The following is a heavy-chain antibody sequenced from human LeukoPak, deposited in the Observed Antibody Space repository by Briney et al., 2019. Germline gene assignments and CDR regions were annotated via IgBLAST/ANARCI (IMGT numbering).Heavy chain of an antibody. V-gene: IGHV3-53*01. CDR2: IYSGGRT. D-gene: IGHD6-19*01. J-gene: IGHJ4*02. CDR1: GFTVSSNY. CDR3: ARGPGYSSGWPYYFDY. Sequence: GGSLRLSCAASGFTVSSNYMTWVRQAPGKGLEWVSIIYSGGRTYYADSVKGRFTISSDNSKNTLYLQMNSLRAEDTAVYYCARGPGYSSGWPYYFDYWGQGTLVTVSS.